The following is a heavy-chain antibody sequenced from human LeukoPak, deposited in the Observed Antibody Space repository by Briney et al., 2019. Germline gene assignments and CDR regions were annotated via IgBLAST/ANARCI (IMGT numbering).Heavy chain of an antibody. CDR2: IIPIFGTA. D-gene: IGHD1-26*01. CDR3: ARAEGIGVGATAWGFDH. V-gene: IGHV1-69*13. J-gene: IGHJ4*02. Sequence: SVKVSRKASGGTFSSYAISWVRQAPGQGLEWMGGIIPIFGTANYAQKFQGRVTITADESTSTAYMELSSLRSEDTAVYYCARAEGIGVGATAWGFDHWGQGTLVTVSS. CDR1: GGTFSSYA.